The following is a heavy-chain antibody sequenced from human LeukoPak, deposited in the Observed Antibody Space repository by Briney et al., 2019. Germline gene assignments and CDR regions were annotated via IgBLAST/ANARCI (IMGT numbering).Heavy chain of an antibody. J-gene: IGHJ4*02. Sequence: SETLSLTCTVSGGSISSFYWSWIRQPAGKGLEWIGRIYTSGSTNYNPSLKSRVTMSVDTSKNQFSLKLSSVTAADTAVYYCARGCGYYDSSGYYPPPFDYWGQGTLVTVSS. D-gene: IGHD3-22*01. CDR3: ARGCGYYDSSGYYPPPFDY. V-gene: IGHV4-4*07. CDR2: IYTSGST. CDR1: GGSISSFY.